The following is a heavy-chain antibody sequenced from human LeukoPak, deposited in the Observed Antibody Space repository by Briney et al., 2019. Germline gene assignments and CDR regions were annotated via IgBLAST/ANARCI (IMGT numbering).Heavy chain of an antibody. V-gene: IGHV4-4*07. D-gene: IGHD6-13*01. CDR1: GGSISFYY. J-gene: IGHJ3*02. CDR3: AGGIAAAPERSFDI. Sequence: SETLSLTCTVSGGSISFYYWSWIRQPAAKGLEWIGRIYSTGSTDYNPSLKSRVTVSLDTSKNQFSLNMSSVTAADTAVYYCAGGIAAAPERSFDIWGQGTMVTVSS. CDR2: IYSTGST.